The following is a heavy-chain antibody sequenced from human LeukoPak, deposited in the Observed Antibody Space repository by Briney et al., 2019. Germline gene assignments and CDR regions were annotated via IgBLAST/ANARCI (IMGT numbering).Heavy chain of an antibody. CDR2: IYYSGST. CDR1: GGSISSSNYN. Sequence: SETLSLTCTVSGGSISSSNYNWGWIRQPPGKGLEWVGSIYYSGSTYYDPSLKSRVTISVDTSKNQFSLKLSSVTAADTAVYYCARLGDSYATDYWGQGTLVTVSS. D-gene: IGHD5-18*01. CDR3: ARLGDSYATDY. J-gene: IGHJ4*02. V-gene: IGHV4-39*01.